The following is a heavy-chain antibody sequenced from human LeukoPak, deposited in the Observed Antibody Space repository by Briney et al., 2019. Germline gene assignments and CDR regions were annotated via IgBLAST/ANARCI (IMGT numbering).Heavy chain of an antibody. CDR1: GGSISISSYY. D-gene: IGHD1-26*01. J-gene: IGHJ3*02. V-gene: IGHV4-39*01. CDR2: IYYSGST. CDR3: ARHSGPKVQEYSGSLDAFDI. Sequence: KPSETLSLTCTVSGGSISISSYYWGWIRQPPGKGLEWIGSIYYSGSTYYNPSLKSRVTISVDTSKNQFSLKLSSVTAADTAVYYCARHSGPKVQEYSGSLDAFDIWGQGTMVTLSS.